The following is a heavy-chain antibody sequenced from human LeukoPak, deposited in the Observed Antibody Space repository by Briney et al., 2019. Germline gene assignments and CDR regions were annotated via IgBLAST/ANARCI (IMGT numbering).Heavy chain of an antibody. CDR3: VRDVGTTGWHTFDY. D-gene: IGHD3-9*01. CDR2: TYYRSKWYN. CDR1: GDSVSSNNGA. V-gene: IGHV6-1*01. J-gene: IGHJ4*02. Sequence: SQTLSLTCAISGDSVSSNNGAWNWIRQSPSRGLEWLGRTYYRSKWYNDYAESLISRITISPVTSENQFSLQLYSVTPEDTAVYYCVRDVGTTGWHTFDYWGQGTLVTVSS.